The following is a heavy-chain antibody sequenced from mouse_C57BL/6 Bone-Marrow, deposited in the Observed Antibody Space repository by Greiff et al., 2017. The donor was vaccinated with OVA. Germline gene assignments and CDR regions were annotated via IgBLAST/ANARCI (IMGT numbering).Heavy chain of an antibody. CDR3: ASVLLWYCAWFAY. V-gene: IGHV1-82*01. D-gene: IGHD2-1*01. J-gene: IGHJ3*01. CDR2: IYPGDGDT. Sequence: QVQLQQSGPELVKPGASVKISCKASGYAFSSSWMNWVKQRPGKGLEWIGRIYPGDGDTNYNGKFKGKATLTADKSSSTAYMQLSGLTSEDSAVYFCASVLLWYCAWFAYWGQGTLVTVSA. CDR1: GYAFSSSW.